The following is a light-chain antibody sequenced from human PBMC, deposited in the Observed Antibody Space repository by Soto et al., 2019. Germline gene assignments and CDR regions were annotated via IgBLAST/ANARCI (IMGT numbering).Light chain of an antibody. CDR3: QSYDSSLSALYV. V-gene: IGLV1-40*01. J-gene: IGLJ1*01. Sequence: QSVLTQPPSVSGAPGQRVTISCTGSSSNIGAGYDVHWYQRLPGTAPKLLIYGNSNRPSGVPDRFSGSKSGTSASLAITGLQAEDEADYYCQSYDSSLSALYVFGTGTQLTVL. CDR2: GNS. CDR1: SSNIGAGYD.